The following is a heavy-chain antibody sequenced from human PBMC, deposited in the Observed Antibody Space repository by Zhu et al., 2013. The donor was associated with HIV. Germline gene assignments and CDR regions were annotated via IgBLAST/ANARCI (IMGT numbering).Heavy chain of an antibody. J-gene: IGHJ6*03. Sequence: QVHLVQSGGEVKKPGASVKVSCKASGYTFTNYGISWVRQAPGQGLEWMGWISAYNGDTNYAQKLQGRVTMTTHTSTNTAYMDLRSLRSDDTAVYYCIRGPGYCSSASCSDFYYSMDVWGQGTTVTVSS. CDR2: ISAYNGDT. CDR1: GYTFTNYG. CDR3: IRGPGYCSSASCSDFYYSMDV. V-gene: IGHV1-18*01. D-gene: IGHD2-2*01.